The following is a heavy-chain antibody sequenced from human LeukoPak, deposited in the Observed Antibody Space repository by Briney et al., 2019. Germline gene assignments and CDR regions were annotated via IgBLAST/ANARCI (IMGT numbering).Heavy chain of an antibody. CDR2: IKSKTDGGTT. CDR3: TTARSDIVVVPAARGFDY. CDR1: GFTFSNAW. D-gene: IGHD2-2*01. V-gene: IGHV3-15*01. Sequence: GGSLRLSCAASGFTFSNAWMSWVRQAPGKGLEWVGRIKSKTDGGTTDYAAPVKGRFTISRDDSKNTLYLQMNSLKTEDTAVYYCTTARSDIVVVPAARGFDYWGQGTLVTVSS. J-gene: IGHJ4*02.